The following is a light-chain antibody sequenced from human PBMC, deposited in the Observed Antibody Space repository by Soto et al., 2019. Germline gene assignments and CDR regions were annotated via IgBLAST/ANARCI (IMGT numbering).Light chain of an antibody. CDR3: QKYDNSPIT. Sequence: EIVLTQSPGILSLSPGARASLSCEASQSISSSFLAWYQQKPGQAPRLLIYGASSRATGIPDRFSGTGSETDFTLTIRRLEPEELAVYYCQKYDNSPITGGQGKRLEIK. CDR2: GAS. J-gene: IGKJ5*01. CDR1: QSISSSF. V-gene: IGKV3-20*01.